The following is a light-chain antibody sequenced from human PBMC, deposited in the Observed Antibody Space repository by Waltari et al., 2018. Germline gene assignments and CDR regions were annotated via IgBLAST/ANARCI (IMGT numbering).Light chain of an antibody. V-gene: IGLV2-14*03. CDR2: DVN. Sequence: QSALTQPAAVSESPGQSITISCTGTSSDVGAQNYVPWYQQHPGEAPKLMIYDVNKQPSGTSNRFSGSKAGNTASLSISGLQAEDEADYYCSSYTSTNTYVFGSGTKVTVL. CDR3: SSYTSTNTYV. CDR1: SSDVGAQNY. J-gene: IGLJ1*01.